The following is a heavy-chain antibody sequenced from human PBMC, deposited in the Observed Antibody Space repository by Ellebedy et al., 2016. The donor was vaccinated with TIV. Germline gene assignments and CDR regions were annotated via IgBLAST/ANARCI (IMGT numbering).Heavy chain of an antibody. Sequence: ASVKVSCXASGYTFTSYAMHWVRQAPGQRLEWMGWINAGNGNTKYSQKFQGRVTITRDTSASTAYMELSSLRSEDTAVYYCARDSTAMIGDYDYWGQGTLVTVSS. CDR1: GYTFTSYA. CDR3: ARDSTAMIGDYDY. J-gene: IGHJ4*02. CDR2: INAGNGNT. D-gene: IGHD5-12*01. V-gene: IGHV1-3*01.